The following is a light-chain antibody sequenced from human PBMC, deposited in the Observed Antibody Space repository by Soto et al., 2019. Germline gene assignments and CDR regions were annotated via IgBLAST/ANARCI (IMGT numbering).Light chain of an antibody. V-gene: IGKV1-5*03. CDR3: QQYNSYLFT. Sequence: DIQMTQSPSTLSASVGDRVTITCRASQSISSWLAWYQQKPGKAPNLLIYKASYLESGVPSRFSGSGSGTEFTLTISSLQPDDFATYYCQQYNSYLFTFGGGTKVEIK. CDR2: KAS. J-gene: IGKJ4*01. CDR1: QSISSW.